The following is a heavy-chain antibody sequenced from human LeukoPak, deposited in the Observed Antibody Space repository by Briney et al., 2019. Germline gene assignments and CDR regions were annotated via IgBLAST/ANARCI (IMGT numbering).Heavy chain of an antibody. D-gene: IGHD3-10*01. CDR3: ARSGPLYYYGSGSFSPPRYYGMDV. CDR2: IYYSGST. J-gene: IGHJ6*02. V-gene: IGHV4-61*08. Sequence: SQTLSLTCAVSGGSISSGGYYWSWIRQPPGKGLEWIGYIYYSGSTNYNPSLKSRLTISVDTSKNQFSLKLSSVTAADTAVYYCARSGPLYYYGSGSFSPPRYYGMDVWGQGTTVTVSS. CDR1: GGSISSGGYY.